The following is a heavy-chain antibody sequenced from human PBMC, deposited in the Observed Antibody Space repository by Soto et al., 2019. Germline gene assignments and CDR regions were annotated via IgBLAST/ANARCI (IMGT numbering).Heavy chain of an antibody. D-gene: IGHD1-26*01. J-gene: IGHJ6*02. Sequence: QVQLVESGGGAVQPGRSLRLSCAASGFGFSSYGMHWVRQAPGKGLEWVAVISYDGTNKYYADSVKGRFTISRDNSKNTLFLQMNSLRAEDTAVYYCAKDNRWETDYHDYAMDVWGQGTTVTVSS. V-gene: IGHV3-30*18. CDR1: GFGFSSYG. CDR3: AKDNRWETDYHDYAMDV. CDR2: ISYDGTNK.